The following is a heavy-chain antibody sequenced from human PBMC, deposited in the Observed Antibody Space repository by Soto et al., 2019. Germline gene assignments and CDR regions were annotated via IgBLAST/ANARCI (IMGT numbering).Heavy chain of an antibody. CDR2: IYYSGTT. D-gene: IGHD2-21*01. J-gene: IGHJ6*02. CDR3: AASCVACGGFNYYGMDV. V-gene: IGHV4-31*11. CDR1: GGSVCGYY. Sequence: SETPSLSCAVCGGSVCGYYWSGIRQHPGKGLEWIGYIYYSGTTYYNPSLKSRVTISVDTSKNQFSLKLSSVTAADTAVYYCAASCVACGGFNYYGMDVWGQGTTVTVSS.